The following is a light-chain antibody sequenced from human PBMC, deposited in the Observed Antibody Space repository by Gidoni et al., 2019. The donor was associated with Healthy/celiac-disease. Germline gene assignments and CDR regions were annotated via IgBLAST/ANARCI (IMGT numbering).Light chain of an antibody. CDR3: QQSYSTPPYT. V-gene: IGKV1-39*01. Sequence: DIQMTQSPSSLSASVGDRVTITCRASQSISSYLNWYQQKPGKAPKLLIYAASSLQSGFPSRFSGSGSGTDFTLTISSLQPEDFATYYCQQSYSTPPYTFGQVTKLEIK. J-gene: IGKJ2*01. CDR1: QSISSY. CDR2: AAS.